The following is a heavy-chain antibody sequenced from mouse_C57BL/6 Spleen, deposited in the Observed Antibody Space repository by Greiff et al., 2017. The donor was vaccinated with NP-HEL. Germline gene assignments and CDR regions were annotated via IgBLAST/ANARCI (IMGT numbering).Heavy chain of an antibody. Sequence: VQLQQPGAELVKPGASVKLSCKASGYTFTSYWMQWVKQRPGQGLEWIGEIDPSDSYTNYNQKFKGKATLTVDTSSSTAYMQLSSLTSEDSAVYYCAGITMDYWGQGTSVTVSS. J-gene: IGHJ4*01. CDR2: IDPSDSYT. CDR3: AGITMDY. V-gene: IGHV1-50*01. CDR1: GYTFTSYW.